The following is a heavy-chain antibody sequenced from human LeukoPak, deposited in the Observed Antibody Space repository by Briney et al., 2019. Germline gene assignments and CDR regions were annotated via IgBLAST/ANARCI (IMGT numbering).Heavy chain of an antibody. CDR2: INHSGST. D-gene: IGHD3-3*01. V-gene: IGHV4-34*01. J-gene: IGHJ5*02. CDR1: GGSFSGYY. CDR3: ARGQRITIFGVAKGWFDP. Sequence: PSETLSLTCAVYGGSFSGYYWSWIRQPPGKGLEWIGEINHSGSTNYNPSLKSRVTISVDTSKNQFSLKLSSVTAADTAVYYCARGQRITIFGVAKGWFDPWGQGTLVTVSS.